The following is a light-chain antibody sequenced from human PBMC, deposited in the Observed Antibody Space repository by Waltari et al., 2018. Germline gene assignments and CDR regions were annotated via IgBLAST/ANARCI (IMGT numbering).Light chain of an antibody. Sequence: DIQMTQSPSSLSASVGDRVTITCRASQNIKNYLNWYQQKPGKAPNLLMYAASTLQSGVPSRFSGSGSGTDFTLTITSLQPEDFATYYCQQNYSTPYTFAQGTKLEIK. CDR3: QQNYSTPYT. V-gene: IGKV1-39*01. CDR2: AAS. J-gene: IGKJ2*01. CDR1: QNIKNY.